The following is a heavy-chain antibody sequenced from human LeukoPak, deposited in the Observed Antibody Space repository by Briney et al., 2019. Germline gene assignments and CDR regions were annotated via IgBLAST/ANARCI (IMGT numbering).Heavy chain of an antibody. CDR1: GGSISSSSYY. CDR3: ASRER. Sequence: SETLSLTCTVSGGSISSSSYYWGWIRQPPGKGLEWIGSIYYSGSTYYNPSLKSRVTISVDTSKNQFSLKLSSVTAADMAVYYCASRERWGQGTLVTVSS. V-gene: IGHV4-39*01. J-gene: IGHJ4*02. CDR2: IYYSGST.